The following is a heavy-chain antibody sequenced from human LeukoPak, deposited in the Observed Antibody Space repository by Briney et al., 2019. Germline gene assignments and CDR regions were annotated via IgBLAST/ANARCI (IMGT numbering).Heavy chain of an antibody. Sequence: SETLSLICTVSGGSISSYYWGWIRQPPGKGLEWIGSIYYSGSTYYNPSLKSRVTISVDTSKNQFSLKLSSVTAADTAVYYCARVRGSSWYVGYWGQGTLVTVSS. J-gene: IGHJ4*02. V-gene: IGHV4-39*07. CDR1: GGSISSYY. CDR2: IYYSGST. CDR3: ARVRGSSWYVGY. D-gene: IGHD6-13*01.